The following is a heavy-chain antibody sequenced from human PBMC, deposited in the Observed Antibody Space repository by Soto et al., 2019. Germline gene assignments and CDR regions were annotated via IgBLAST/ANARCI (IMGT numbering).Heavy chain of an antibody. CDR3: AKDGGYGSGSYYSDD. J-gene: IGHJ4*02. V-gene: IGHV3-23*01. Sequence: EVQLLESGGGLVQPGGSLRLSCAASGFTFSSYAMSWVRQAPGKGLEWVSTTSSSGGSTYYADSVKGRFTISRDNSKNTFYLQRNSLRAEDMAVYYCAKDGGYGSGSYYSDDWGQGTLVTVSS. D-gene: IGHD3-10*01. CDR1: GFTFSSYA. CDR2: TSSSGGST.